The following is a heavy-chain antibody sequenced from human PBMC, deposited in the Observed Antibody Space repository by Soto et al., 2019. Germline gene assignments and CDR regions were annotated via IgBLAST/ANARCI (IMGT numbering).Heavy chain of an antibody. Sequence: QVQLVQSGAEVEKPGSSVKVSCKASGGTFSSYAISWVRQAPGQGLEWMGGIIPIFGTANYAQKFQGRVTITADESTSTAYMELSSLRSEDTAVYYCARKFVVVVAAPGFAFDIWGQGTMVTVSS. J-gene: IGHJ3*02. V-gene: IGHV1-69*12. D-gene: IGHD2-15*01. CDR2: IIPIFGTA. CDR1: GGTFSSYA. CDR3: ARKFVVVVAAPGFAFDI.